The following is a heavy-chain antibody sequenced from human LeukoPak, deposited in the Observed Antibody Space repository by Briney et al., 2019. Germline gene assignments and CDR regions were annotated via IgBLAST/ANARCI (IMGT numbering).Heavy chain of an antibody. CDR1: GGSFSGYY. V-gene: IGHV4-34*01. D-gene: IGHD6-13*01. J-gene: IGHJ5*02. CDR2: INHSGST. CDR3: ARRRQQLNWFDP. Sequence: SETLSLTCAVYGGSFSGYYWSWIRQPPGKGLEWIGEINHSGSTNYNPSLKSRVTISVDTSKNQFSLKLSSVTAADTAVYYCARRRQQLNWFDPWGQGTLVTVSS.